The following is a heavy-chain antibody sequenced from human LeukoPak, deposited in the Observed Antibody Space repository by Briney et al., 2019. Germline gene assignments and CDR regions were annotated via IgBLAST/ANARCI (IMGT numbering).Heavy chain of an antibody. V-gene: IGHV3-21*01. CDR1: GFSFSHYA. CDR2: ISSSSTYI. D-gene: IGHD4-11*01. J-gene: IGHJ4*02. CDR3: ARDQAYSFDY. Sequence: GGSLRLSCAASGFSFSHYAMNWVRQAPGKGLEWVSAISSSSTYIQYADSVKGRFTISRDNAKNSLYLQMDSLRAEDTAVYYCARDQAYSFDYWGQGTLVTVSS.